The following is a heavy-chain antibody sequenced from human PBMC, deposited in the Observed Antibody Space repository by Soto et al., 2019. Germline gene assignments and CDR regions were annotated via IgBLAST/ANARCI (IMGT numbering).Heavy chain of an antibody. CDR1: GYTFTSYA. CDR3: ARALSGSYYNFDY. CDR2: INAGTGNT. D-gene: IGHD1-26*01. Sequence: QVQLVQSGAEVKKPGASVKVSCKASGYTFTSYAMHWVRQAPGQRLEWLGWINAGTGNTKYSQKLHGRVTITRATSASTAYMELSSLRSEDTAVYYCARALSGSYYNFDYWGQGTLVTVSS. V-gene: IGHV1-3*01. J-gene: IGHJ4*02.